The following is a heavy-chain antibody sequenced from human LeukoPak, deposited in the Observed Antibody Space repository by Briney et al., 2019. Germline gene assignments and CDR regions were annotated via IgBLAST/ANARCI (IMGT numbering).Heavy chain of an antibody. J-gene: IGHJ6*02. CDR3: ARDRSGSYSRYYYYGMDV. CDR1: GGSISNYY. D-gene: IGHD1-26*01. V-gene: IGHV4-59*01. CDR2: IYYSGST. Sequence: SETLSLTCTVSGGSISNYYWSWIRQPPGKGLEWIGYIYYSGSTNYNPSLKSRVTISVATSKNQFSLRLSSVTAADTAVYYCARDRSGSYSRYYYYGMDVWGQGTTVTVSS.